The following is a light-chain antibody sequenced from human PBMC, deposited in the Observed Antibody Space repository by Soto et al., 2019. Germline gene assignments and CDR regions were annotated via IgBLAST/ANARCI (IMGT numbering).Light chain of an antibody. CDR2: DVT. CDR1: SSDVGGHNA. J-gene: IGLJ1*01. CDR3: SSFTCSITYG. Sequence: QSVLTQPASVSGSPGQSITISCTGHSSDVGGHNAVYWYRQDPGKAPKLVIYDVTNRPSGVSNRVSGSKSGNKASLTISGLQTEDEADYYCSSFTCSITYGFGTGTKLTVL. V-gene: IGLV2-14*01.